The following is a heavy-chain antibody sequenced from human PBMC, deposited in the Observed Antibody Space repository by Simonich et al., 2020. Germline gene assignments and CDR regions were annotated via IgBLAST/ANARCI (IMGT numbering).Heavy chain of an antibody. V-gene: IGHV1-8*03. CDR3: ARARYCSSTSCYNWFDP. CDR1: GYTFTSYD. D-gene: IGHD2-2*01. CDR2: MNPNSGNT. J-gene: IGHJ5*02. Sequence: QVQLVQSGAEVKKPGASVKVSCKASGYTFTSYDINWVQQATGQGVDWMAGMNPNSGNTAYAQKFQGRVTITRNTSISTAYMELSSLRSEDTAVYYCARARYCSSTSCYNWFDPWGQGTLVTVSS.